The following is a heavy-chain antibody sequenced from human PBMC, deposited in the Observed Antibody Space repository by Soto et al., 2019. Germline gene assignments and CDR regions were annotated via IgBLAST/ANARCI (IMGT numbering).Heavy chain of an antibody. CDR2: ISSTSSYI. Sequence: EVQLVESGGGLVKPGGSLRLSCAGSAFTFSSYNMNWVRQAPGKGLEWVSSISSTSSYIYYAGSVKGRFTISRDNAKNSLFLQMNSLRAEDTAVYFCARDIFTVMDAFHSWGQGTMVTVSS. J-gene: IGHJ3*02. V-gene: IGHV3-21*01. CDR1: AFTFSSYN. CDR3: ARDIFTVMDAFHS. D-gene: IGHD4-17*01.